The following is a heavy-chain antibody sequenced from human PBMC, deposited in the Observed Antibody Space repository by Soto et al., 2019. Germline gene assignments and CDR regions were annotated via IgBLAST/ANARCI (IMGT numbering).Heavy chain of an antibody. CDR1: GGSFITYW. J-gene: IGHJ6*02. D-gene: IGHD6-13*01. Sequence: GESLKISCKGSGGSFITYWIGWVRQMPGKGLECMGIIYPGDSDTRYGPSFQGQVTISADKSISTAYLQWSSLKASDTAMYYCARQAAAGKYYYGMDVWGQGTTVTVS. V-gene: IGHV5-51*01. CDR3: ARQAAAGKYYYGMDV. CDR2: IYPGDSDT.